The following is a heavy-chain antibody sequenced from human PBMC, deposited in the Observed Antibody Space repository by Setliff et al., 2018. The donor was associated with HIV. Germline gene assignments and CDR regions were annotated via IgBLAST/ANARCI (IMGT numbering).Heavy chain of an antibody. J-gene: IGHJ6*03. CDR1: GYSFTSYW. CDR2: IYPGDSDT. CDR3: ARDPCGGDCSYLMDV. Sequence: GESLKISCKGSGYSFTSYWIGWVRQMPGKGLEWMGIIYPGDSDTRYSPSFQGQVTISADKSISTAYLQWSSLKASDTAVYYCARDPCGGDCSYLMDVWGKGSTVTVSS. V-gene: IGHV5-51*01. D-gene: IGHD2-21*02.